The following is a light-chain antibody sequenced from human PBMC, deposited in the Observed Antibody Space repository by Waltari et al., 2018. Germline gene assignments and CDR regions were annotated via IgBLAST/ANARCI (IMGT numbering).Light chain of an antibody. Sequence: IQLTQSPSFLSASVGDRITIACRASPGISSHLAWYQQKPGNPPKLLTFPASTLQSGVPSRFGGSGSGTEFTLTISSLQPEDFATYYCQQVIFYPLTFGGGTKVDIK. CDR1: PGISSH. J-gene: IGKJ4*01. CDR3: QQVIFYPLT. CDR2: PAS. V-gene: IGKV1-9*01.